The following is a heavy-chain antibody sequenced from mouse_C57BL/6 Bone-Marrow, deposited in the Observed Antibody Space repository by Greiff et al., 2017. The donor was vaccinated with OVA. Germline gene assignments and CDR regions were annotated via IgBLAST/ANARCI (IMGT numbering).Heavy chain of an antibody. D-gene: IGHD1-1*01. J-gene: IGHJ1*03. CDR3: KSYGSSLSYWYFDV. Sequence: EVKLMESGGGLVQPGGSMKLSCVASGFTFSNYWMNWVRQSPEKGLEWVAQIRLKSDNYATHYAESVKGRFTISRDDSKSSVYLQMNNLRAEDTGIYYCKSYGSSLSYWYFDVWGTGTTVTVSS. V-gene: IGHV6-3*01. CDR1: GFTFSNYW. CDR2: IRLKSDNYAT.